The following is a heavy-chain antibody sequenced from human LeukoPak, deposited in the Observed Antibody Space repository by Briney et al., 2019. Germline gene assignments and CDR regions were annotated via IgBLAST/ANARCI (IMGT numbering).Heavy chain of an antibody. CDR2: IYYSGST. J-gene: IGHJ5*02. CDR1: GYSISSGYY. Sequence: PSETLSLTCTVSGYSISSGYYWGWIRQPPGKGLEWIGYIYYSGSTNYNPSLKRRVTISVETAKNKFSMKMSSVTAADTAVYYCARELYYDSSGYYYYWFDPWGQGTLVTVSS. CDR3: ARELYYDSSGYYYYWFDP. V-gene: IGHV4-61*01. D-gene: IGHD3-22*01.